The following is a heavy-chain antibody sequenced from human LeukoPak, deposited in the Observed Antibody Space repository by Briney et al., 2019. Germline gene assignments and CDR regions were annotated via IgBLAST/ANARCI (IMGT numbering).Heavy chain of an antibody. CDR1: GFSFSNYA. Sequence: GGSLRLSCAASGFSFSNYAMNWVRQAPGKGLEWVSSISGSGSVTYSADSVKGRFTISRDNSRNTLYLQMSSLRGEDTAVYYCAKVGFVLRYFDWLLDEEEYFQHWGQGTLVTVSS. J-gene: IGHJ1*01. CDR3: AKVGFVLRYFDWLLDEEEYFQH. CDR2: ISGSGSVT. V-gene: IGHV3-23*01. D-gene: IGHD3-9*01.